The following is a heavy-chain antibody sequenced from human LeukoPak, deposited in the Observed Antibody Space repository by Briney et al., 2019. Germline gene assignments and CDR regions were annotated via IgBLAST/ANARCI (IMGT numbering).Heavy chain of an antibody. CDR3: ARRPCGSSTSCPNADY. Sequence: SGTLSLTCAVSGGSISSSNWWSWVRQPPGKGLEWIGEIYHSGSTNYNPSLKSRVTISVDKSKNQFSLKLSSVTVADTAVYYCARRPCGSSTSCPNADYWGQGTLVTVSS. CDR2: IYHSGST. J-gene: IGHJ4*02. CDR1: GGSISSSNW. V-gene: IGHV4-4*02. D-gene: IGHD2-2*01.